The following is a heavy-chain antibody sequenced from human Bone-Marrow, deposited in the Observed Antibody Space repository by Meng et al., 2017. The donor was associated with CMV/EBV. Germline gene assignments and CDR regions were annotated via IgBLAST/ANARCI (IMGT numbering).Heavy chain of an antibody. J-gene: IGHJ4*02. CDR1: GFTFTSAW. CDR2: IKRLADGGTI. D-gene: IGHD3-10*01. Sequence: GESLKISCTASGFTFTSAWMSWVRQAPGKGLEWIGRIKRLADGGTIDYAEPVKDRFTISRDDSESTLYLQMSSLKTEDTAVYYCGGGTGKKDFDYWGQGTLVTVSS. V-gene: IGHV3-15*01. CDR3: GGGTGKKDFDY.